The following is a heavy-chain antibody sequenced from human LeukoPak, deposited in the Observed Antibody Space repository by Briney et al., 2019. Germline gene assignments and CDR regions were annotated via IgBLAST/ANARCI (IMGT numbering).Heavy chain of an antibody. CDR2: ISYDGSNK. D-gene: IGHD1-26*01. Sequence: GRSLRLSCAASGFTFSSYAMHWVRQAPGKGLEWVAVISYDGSNKYYADSVKGRFTISRDNSKNTLYLQMNSLRAEDTAVYYCARDRVVGATRLFDYWGQGTLVTVSS. J-gene: IGHJ4*02. CDR1: GFTFSSYA. CDR3: ARDRVVGATRLFDY. V-gene: IGHV3-30-3*01.